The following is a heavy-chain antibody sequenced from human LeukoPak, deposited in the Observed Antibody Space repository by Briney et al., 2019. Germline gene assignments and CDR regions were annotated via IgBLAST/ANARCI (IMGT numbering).Heavy chain of an antibody. CDR1: GFTFSNYG. J-gene: IGHJ3*02. CDR2: VSSDGSID. Sequence: GGSLRLSCAASGFTFSNYGMHWVRQAPGKGLEWVAVVSSDGSIDYYADSLRGRFTVSRDNSKNTMFLQFNALRPDDTAVYYCARGHYSDSTDAFDIWGQGTMVTVSS. D-gene: IGHD3-22*01. V-gene: IGHV3-30*03. CDR3: ARGHYSDSTDAFDI.